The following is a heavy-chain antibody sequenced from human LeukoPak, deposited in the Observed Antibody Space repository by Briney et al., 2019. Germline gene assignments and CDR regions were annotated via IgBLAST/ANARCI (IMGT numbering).Heavy chain of an antibody. J-gene: IGHJ3*01. Sequence: GGSLSLSCAVSGFSFSSYSVHWLRQAPGKGLEWVSFISRDSSSFYYADSVKGRFTISRDNAKNSLYLQMNSLRDEDTSVYESARDYTWTVSTRGQGKLVTVSS. CDR3: ARDYTWTVST. D-gene: IGHD3/OR15-3a*01. CDR1: GFSFSSYS. V-gene: IGHV3-48*02. CDR2: ISRDSSSF.